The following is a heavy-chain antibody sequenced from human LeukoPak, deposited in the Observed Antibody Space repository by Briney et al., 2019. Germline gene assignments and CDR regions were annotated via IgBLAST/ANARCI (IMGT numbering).Heavy chain of an antibody. CDR1: GGXFXGYY. CDR2: INHSGST. Sequence: SETLSLTCAVYGGXFXGYYWXWXXXPPGXGLEWIGEINHSGSTNYNPSLKSRVTISVDTSKNQFSLKLSSVTAADTAVYYCASGSVVLEIWGQGTMVTVSS. D-gene: IGHD2-15*01. V-gene: IGHV4-34*01. J-gene: IGHJ3*02. CDR3: ASGSVVLEI.